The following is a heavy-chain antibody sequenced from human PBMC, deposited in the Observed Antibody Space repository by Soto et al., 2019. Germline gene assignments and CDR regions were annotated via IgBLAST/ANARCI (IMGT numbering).Heavy chain of an antibody. CDR3: ARDDPIAAAGYYYYGMDV. CDR1: GYTFTGYY. V-gene: IGHV1-2*04. D-gene: IGHD6-13*01. CDR2: INPNSGGT. J-gene: IGHJ6*02. Sequence: ASVKVSCKASGYTFTGYYMHWVRQAPRQGLEWMGWINPNSGGTNYAQKFQGWVTMTRDTSISTAYMELSRLRSDDTAVYYCARDDPIAAAGYYYYGMDVWGQGTTVTVSS.